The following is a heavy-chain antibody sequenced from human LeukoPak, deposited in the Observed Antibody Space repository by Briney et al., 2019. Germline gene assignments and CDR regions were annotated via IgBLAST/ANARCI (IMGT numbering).Heavy chain of an antibody. CDR2: MYTDGST. CDR1: SGSISSDNHY. J-gene: IGHJ4*02. Sequence: SQTLYLTCTVSSGSISSDNHYWSWIRQPAGKGLEWIGRMYTDGSTNYNPSLKSRVTISVDMSKNQFSLKLNSVTAADTAVYYCARDRRGGKPYYFDNWGQGTLVIVSS. V-gene: IGHV4-61*02. CDR3: ARDRRGGKPYYFDN. D-gene: IGHD4-23*01.